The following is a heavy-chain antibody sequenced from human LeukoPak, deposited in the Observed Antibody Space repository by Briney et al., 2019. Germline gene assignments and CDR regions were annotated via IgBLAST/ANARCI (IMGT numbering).Heavy chain of an antibody. CDR3: AKASGYLAVGRYYFNY. D-gene: IGHD5-12*01. J-gene: IGHJ4*02. CDR2: ISTTNSYI. CDR1: GFTFSSYP. V-gene: IGHV3-21*04. Sequence: GGSLRLSCAASGFTFSSYPLNWVRQAPGKGLEWVSSISTTNSYIYYADSVKGRFTISRDNSKNTLYLQMNSLRAEDTAVYYCAKASGYLAVGRYYFNYWGQGTLVTVSS.